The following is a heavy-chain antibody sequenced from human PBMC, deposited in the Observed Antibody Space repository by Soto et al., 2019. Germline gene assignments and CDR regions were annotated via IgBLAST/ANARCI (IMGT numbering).Heavy chain of an antibody. V-gene: IGHV4-39*01. Sequence: QLQLQESGPGLVKPSETLSLTCTVSGGSISSSSYYWGWIRQPPGKGLEWIGSIYYSGSTYYNPSLKSRVTISVDTSKNQFSLKLSSVTAADTAVYYCASLLHSSSWFYYYYGMDVWGQGTTVTVSS. J-gene: IGHJ6*02. D-gene: IGHD6-13*01. CDR1: GGSISSSSYY. CDR2: IYYSGST. CDR3: ASLLHSSSWFYYYYGMDV.